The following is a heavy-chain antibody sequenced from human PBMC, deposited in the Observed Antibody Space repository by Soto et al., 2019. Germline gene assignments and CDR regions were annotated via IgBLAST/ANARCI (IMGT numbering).Heavy chain of an antibody. Sequence: PSETLSLTCTVSGCSISSYYWSWIRQPPGKGLEWIGYIYYSGSTNYNPSLKSRVTISVDTSKNQFSLKLSSVTAADTAVYYCARDLSDTDYVRYMDVWGKGTTVTVSS. CDR2: IYYSGST. J-gene: IGHJ6*03. D-gene: IGHD4-17*01. CDR3: ARDLSDTDYVRYMDV. CDR1: GCSISSYY. V-gene: IGHV4-59*01.